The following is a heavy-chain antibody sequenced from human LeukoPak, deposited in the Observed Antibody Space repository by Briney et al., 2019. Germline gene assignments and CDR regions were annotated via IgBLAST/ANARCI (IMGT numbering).Heavy chain of an antibody. CDR1: GFTFNMSA. CDR2: ISGGGGAT. CDR3: VKDYGAA. V-gene: IGHV3-64D*09. Sequence: GGSLRLSCSASGFTFNMSAMHWVRQAPGKGLEYVSAISGGGGATYYADSLKGRFTISRDNSKKRLYLQMSSLRVEDTAVYYCVKDYGAAGGHGTLVTVSS. D-gene: IGHD4/OR15-4a*01. J-gene: IGHJ4*01.